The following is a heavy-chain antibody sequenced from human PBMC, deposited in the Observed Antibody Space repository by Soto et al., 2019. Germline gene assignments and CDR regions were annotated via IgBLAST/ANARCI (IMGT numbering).Heavy chain of an antibody. J-gene: IGHJ4*02. CDR1: GGTFSSYT. V-gene: IGHV1-69*02. CDR2: IIPIMGIA. D-gene: IGHD3-16*01. Sequence: QVQLVQSGAEVKKPGSSVKVYCKASGGTFSSYTISWVRQAPGQGLEWMGRIIPIMGIANYAQKFQGRVTITADKSTSTAYMELSSLRSENTAVYYCARAFVRDSPDFWGQGTLVTVSS. CDR3: ARAFVRDSPDF.